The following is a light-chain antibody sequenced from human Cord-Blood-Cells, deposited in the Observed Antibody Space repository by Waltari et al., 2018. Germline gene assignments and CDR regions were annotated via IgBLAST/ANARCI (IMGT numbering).Light chain of an antibody. CDR1: SSDVGGYNY. CDR2: DFS. J-gene: IGLJ1*01. Sequence: QSALTQPASVSGSPGQSITISCTGTSSDVGGYNYVSWYQQHPGKAPKLMIYDFSKRPSGVSNRFSGSKSGHTASLTISGLQAEDEADYYCSSYTSSSTLIFGTGTKVTVL. V-gene: IGLV2-14*01. CDR3: SSYTSSSTLI.